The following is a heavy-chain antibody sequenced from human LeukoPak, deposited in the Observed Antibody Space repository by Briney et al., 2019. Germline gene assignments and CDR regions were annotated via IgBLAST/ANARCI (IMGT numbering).Heavy chain of an antibody. V-gene: IGHV5-51*01. CDR3: ASPSGGSGYLQYI. Sequence: GESLKISCKGSGYGFTSYWIGWVRQMPGKGLEWMGIIYPGDSDTRYSPSLQGQVTISADKSISTAYLQWSSLKASDTAMYYCASPSGGSGYLQYIWGQGTMVTVSS. J-gene: IGHJ3*02. D-gene: IGHD3-22*01. CDR1: GYGFTSYW. CDR2: IYPGDSDT.